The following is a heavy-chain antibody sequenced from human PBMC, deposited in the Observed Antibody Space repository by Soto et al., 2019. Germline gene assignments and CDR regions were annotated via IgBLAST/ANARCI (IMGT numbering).Heavy chain of an antibody. J-gene: IGHJ4*02. CDR1: GFTFSDYY. Sequence: PGGSLRLSCAASGFTFSDYYMSWIRQAPGNGLEWVSYISSSSSYTNYADSVKGRFTISRDNAKNSLYLQMNSLRAEDTAVYYCARVEVNPHYFDYWGQGTLVTVSS. V-gene: IGHV3-11*05. CDR3: ARVEVNPHYFDY. CDR2: ISSSSSYT.